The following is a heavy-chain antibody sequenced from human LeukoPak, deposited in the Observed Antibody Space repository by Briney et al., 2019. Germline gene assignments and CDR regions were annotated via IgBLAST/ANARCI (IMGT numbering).Heavy chain of an antibody. J-gene: IGHJ3*02. Sequence: SVKVSCKASGGTFSSYAISWVRQAPGQGVEWMGGIIPIFGTANYAQNFQGRVTITADESTSTAYMELSSLRSEDTAGYYCARAIVVVPAAFFFDIWGQGTMVTVSS. V-gene: IGHV1-69*13. D-gene: IGHD2-2*01. CDR3: ARAIVVVPAAFFFDI. CDR1: GGTFSSYA. CDR2: IIPIFGTA.